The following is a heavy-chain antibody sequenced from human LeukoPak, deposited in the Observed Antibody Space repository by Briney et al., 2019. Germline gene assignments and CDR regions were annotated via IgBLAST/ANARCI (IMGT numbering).Heavy chain of an antibody. CDR1: GFTISSHA. CDR3: AKQDTSMDYFDY. J-gene: IGHJ4*02. Sequence: GGSLRLSCVASGFTISSHALSWVRQARGKGLDCVSVISGSDGYTYYADSVKGRFTISRDNSKNTLYLQMNSLRAEDTAIYYCAKQDTSMDYFDYWGRGTLVSVSS. V-gene: IGHV3-23*01. D-gene: IGHD5-18*01. CDR2: ISGSDGYT.